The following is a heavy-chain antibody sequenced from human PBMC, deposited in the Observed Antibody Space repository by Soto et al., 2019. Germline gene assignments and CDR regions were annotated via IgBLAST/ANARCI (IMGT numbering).Heavy chain of an antibody. CDR1: GYTFTNYG. V-gene: IGHV1-18*04. D-gene: IGHD2-8*01. J-gene: IGHJ3*02. CDR2: ISTNSGHT. CDR3: ASHHCTNGVCSVSDAFDI. Sequence: ASVKVSCKASGYTFTNYGISWVRQAPGQGLEWMGWISTNSGHTDYAQNLRGRVTMTTDTSTTTAYMELRSLRSDDTAVYYCASHHCTNGVCSVSDAFDIWGQGTMVTVSS.